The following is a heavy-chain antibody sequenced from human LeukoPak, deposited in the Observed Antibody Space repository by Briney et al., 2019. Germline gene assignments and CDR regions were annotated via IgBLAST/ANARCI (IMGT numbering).Heavy chain of an antibody. J-gene: IGHJ4*02. CDR3: ASWYYYGSGYFDY. D-gene: IGHD3-10*01. Sequence: SETLSLTCTVSGGSISSGSYYWSWIRQPAGKGLEWIGRIYTSGSTNYNPSLKSRVTISVDTSKNQFSLKLSSVTAADTAVYYCASWYYYGSGYFDYWGQGTLVTVSS. CDR1: GGSISSGSYY. CDR2: IYTSGST. V-gene: IGHV4-61*02.